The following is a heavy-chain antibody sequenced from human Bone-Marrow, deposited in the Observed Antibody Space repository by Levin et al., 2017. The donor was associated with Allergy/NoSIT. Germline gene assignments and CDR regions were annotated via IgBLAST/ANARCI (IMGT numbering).Heavy chain of an antibody. J-gene: IGHJ3*01. CDR2: VNPKIGVS. CDR3: AILTHYYDSSGPHSFDV. CDR1: GYIFTDYY. Sequence: GESLKISCEASGYIFTDYYIHWVRQAPGQGLEWMGWVNPKIGVSPSLPPFSFLVTMTRDASLSTAYMELSRLTSDDTAVYFCAILTHYYDSSGPHSFDVWGQGTMVTVTS. V-gene: IGHV1-2*07. D-gene: IGHD3-22*01.